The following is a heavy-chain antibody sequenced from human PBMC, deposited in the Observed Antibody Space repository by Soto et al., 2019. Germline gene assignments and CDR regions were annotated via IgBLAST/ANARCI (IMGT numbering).Heavy chain of an antibody. V-gene: IGHV3-48*03. CDR1: GFTFNDFE. CDR3: ARGFGRFNY. CDR2: IDGSGATK. Sequence: EVQLLESGGGLVQPGGSLRLSCGVSGFTFNDFEMNWVRQAPGKGPEWLAYIDGSGATKKYADSVRGRFTISRDNPNNSLFLQMSSLSAADTAIYYCARGFGRFNYWGQGTLVSFSS. D-gene: IGHD3-10*01. J-gene: IGHJ4*02.